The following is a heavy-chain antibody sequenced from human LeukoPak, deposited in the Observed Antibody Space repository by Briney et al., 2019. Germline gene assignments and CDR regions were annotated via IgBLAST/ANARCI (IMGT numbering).Heavy chain of an antibody. CDR2: IIPIFGTA. D-gene: IGHD6-13*01. CDR3: ARRPDSSSWYRYYYYGMDV. CDR1: GGTFSSYA. V-gene: IGHV1-69*05. Sequence: SVKVSCKASGGTFSSYAISWVRQAPGQGLEWMGGIIPIFGTANYAQKFQGRVTITTDESTSTAYMELSSLRSEDTAVYYCARRPDSSSWYRYYYYGMDVWGQGTTVTVSS. J-gene: IGHJ6*02.